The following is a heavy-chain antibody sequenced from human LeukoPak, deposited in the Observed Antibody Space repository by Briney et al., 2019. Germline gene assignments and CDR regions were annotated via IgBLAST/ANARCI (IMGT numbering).Heavy chain of an antibody. V-gene: IGHV3-15*01. CDR1: GGSFSGSY. CDR3: QGVPAG. Sequence: ETLSLTCGVNGGSFSGSYCSWIRQAPGKGLEWVGLIKTAGGTPDYAAPVKGRFTISRDDSKNTLYLQMNSLKVEDTAVYFCQGVPAGWGQGTLVTVSS. D-gene: IGHD2-2*01. CDR2: IKTAGGTP. J-gene: IGHJ4*02.